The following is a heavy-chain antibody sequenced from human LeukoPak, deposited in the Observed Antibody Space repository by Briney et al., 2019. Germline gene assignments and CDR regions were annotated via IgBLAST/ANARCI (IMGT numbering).Heavy chain of an antibody. CDR1: GDTISSSTYY. CDR3: ARQGVGATDC. J-gene: IGHJ4*02. CDR2: ITYSGST. Sequence: PSETLSLTCTASGDTISSSTYYWAWIRQSPGKGLEWIGSITYSGSTYYNPSLESRVTISVDTSKNQFSLRLISVTAVDTAVYYCARQGVGATDCWGQGTLVTVSS. V-gene: IGHV4-39*01. D-gene: IGHD1-26*01.